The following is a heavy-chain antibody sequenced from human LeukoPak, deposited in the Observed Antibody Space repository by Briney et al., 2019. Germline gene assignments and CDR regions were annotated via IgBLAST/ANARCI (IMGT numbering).Heavy chain of an antibody. D-gene: IGHD3-9*01. J-gene: IGHJ4*02. V-gene: IGHV3-23*01. CDR1: GFTFSSYV. Sequence: PGGSLRLSCAASGFTFSSYVMSWFRQAPGKGLEWVSAISGSGGSTYYADSVKGRFTISRDNSKNTLYLQMNSLRAEDTAVYYCAKDFDILTGYYFWGQGTLVTVSS. CDR3: AKDFDILTGYYF. CDR2: ISGSGGST.